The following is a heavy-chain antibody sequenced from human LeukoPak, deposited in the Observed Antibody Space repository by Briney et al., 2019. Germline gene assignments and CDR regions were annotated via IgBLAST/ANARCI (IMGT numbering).Heavy chain of an antibody. CDR3: ARDRGWFGELLDYYYGMDV. J-gene: IGHJ6*02. V-gene: IGHV4-39*07. CDR2: IYYSGST. CDR1: GGSISSSSYY. D-gene: IGHD3-10*01. Sequence: PSETLSLTCTVSGGSISSSSYYWGWIRQPPGKGLEWIGSIYYSGSTYYNPSLKSRVTISVDTSKNQFSLKLSSVTAADTAVYYCARDRGWFGELLDYYYGMDVWGQGTTVAVSS.